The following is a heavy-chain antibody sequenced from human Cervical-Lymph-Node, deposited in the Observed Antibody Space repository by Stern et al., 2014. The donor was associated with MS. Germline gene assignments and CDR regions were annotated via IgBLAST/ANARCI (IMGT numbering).Heavy chain of an antibody. CDR2: ISYEGSNK. CDR3: ARTYYYGSGSQKDYYGMDV. D-gene: IGHD3-10*01. J-gene: IGHJ6*02. Sequence: VQLEESGGGVVQPGRSLRLSCAASGFTFSSYALHWVRQAPGKVLAWVAVISYEGSNKYYADSVKGRFTISRDNSKNTLYLQMNSLRAEDTAVYYCARTYYYGSGSQKDYYGMDVWGQGTTVTVSS. CDR1: GFTFSSYA. V-gene: IGHV3-30-3*01.